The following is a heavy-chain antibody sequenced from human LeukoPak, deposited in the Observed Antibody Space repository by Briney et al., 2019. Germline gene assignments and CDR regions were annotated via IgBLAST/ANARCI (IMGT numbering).Heavy chain of an antibody. Sequence: GGSLRLSCAASGFTFSSYSMNWVRQAPGKGLEWVSSISSSSSYIYYADSVKGRFTISRDNAKNSLYLQMNSLRAEDTAVYYCAKDLRRRAVDFDYWGQGTLVTVSS. CDR3: AKDLRRRAVDFDY. J-gene: IGHJ4*02. V-gene: IGHV3-21*04. CDR2: ISSSSSYI. CDR1: GFTFSSYS. D-gene: IGHD6-19*01.